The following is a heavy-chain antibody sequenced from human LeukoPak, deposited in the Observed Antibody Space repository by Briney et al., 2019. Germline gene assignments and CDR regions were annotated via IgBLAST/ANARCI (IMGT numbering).Heavy chain of an antibody. CDR1: GYTFTDHY. D-gene: IGHD5-12*01. V-gene: IGHV1-2*02. CDR3: ARDLATIDGIAWYYFEN. CDR2: INPNTGGT. J-gene: IGHJ4*02. Sequence: ASVKVSCKASGYTFTDHYIHWVRQAPGQGFEWMGWINPNTGGTDYAQKFQDRIAISTYTSISTDYMELSRLRSDDTALYYCARDLATIDGIAWYYFENWGQGTLVTVS.